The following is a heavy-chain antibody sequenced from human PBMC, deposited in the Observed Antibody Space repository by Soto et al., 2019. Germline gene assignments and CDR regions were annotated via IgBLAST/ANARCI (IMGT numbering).Heavy chain of an antibody. J-gene: IGHJ6*02. CDR3: ARVYCSGWYRYSPMGGGMDV. D-gene: IGHD6-19*01. V-gene: IGHV1-3*01. Sequence: ASVKVSRKGSGYTFTSYAMHWVGQARGQRLEWMGWINAGNGNTKYSQKFQGGVTITRDTSASTADMELRSLRSEDTAVYYCARVYCSGWYRYSPMGGGMDVWGQGTTVTVSS. CDR2: INAGNGNT. CDR1: GYTFTSYA.